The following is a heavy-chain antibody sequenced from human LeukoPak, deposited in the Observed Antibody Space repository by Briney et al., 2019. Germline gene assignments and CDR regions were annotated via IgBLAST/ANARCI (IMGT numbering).Heavy chain of an antibody. CDR1: GYTFTSYD. CDR3: ARGGYYDFWSGYYKSNWFDP. D-gene: IGHD3-3*01. J-gene: IGHJ5*02. Sequence: ASVKVSCKASGYTFTSYDINWVRQATGQRLEWMGWMNPNSGNTGYAQKFQGRVTMTRNTSISTAYMELSSLRSEDTAVYYCARGGYYDFWSGYYKSNWFDPWGQGTLVTVSS. V-gene: IGHV1-8*01. CDR2: MNPNSGNT.